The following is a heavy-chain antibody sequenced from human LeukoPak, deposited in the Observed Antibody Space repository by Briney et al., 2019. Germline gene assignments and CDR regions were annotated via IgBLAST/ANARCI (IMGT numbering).Heavy chain of an antibody. J-gene: IGHJ1*01. V-gene: IGHV3-48*01. CDR1: GFTFSSYS. CDR2: ISSSSSTI. D-gene: IGHD6-19*01. Sequence: GGSLRLSCAASGFTFSSYSMNWVRQAPGKGLEWVSYISSSSSTIYYADSVKGRFTISRDNAKNSLYLQMNSLRAEDTAVYYCARGKVRDSSGCWGQGTLVTVSS. CDR3: ARGKVRDSSGC.